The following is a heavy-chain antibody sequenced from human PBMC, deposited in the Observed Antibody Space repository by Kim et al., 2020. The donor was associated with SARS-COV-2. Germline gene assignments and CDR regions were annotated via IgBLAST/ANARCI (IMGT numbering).Heavy chain of an antibody. V-gene: IGHV4-59*01. CDR1: GGSISSYY. CDR2: IYYSGST. CDR3: ARDRGWSGHVDYYYYYCMGV. D-gene: IGHD3-10*01. J-gene: IGHJ6*02. Sequence: SETLSLTCTVSGGSISSYYWSWIRQPPGKGLEWIGYIYYSGSTNYNPSLKSRVTISVDTSKNQFSLKLSSVTAADTAVYYCARDRGWSGHVDYYYYYCMGVWGQGTTVTVSS.